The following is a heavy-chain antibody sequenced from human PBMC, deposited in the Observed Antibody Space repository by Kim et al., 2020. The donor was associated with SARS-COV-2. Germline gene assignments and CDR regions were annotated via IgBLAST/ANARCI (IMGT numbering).Heavy chain of an antibody. CDR3: AREEITIFGTRAFDI. CDR2: IYTSGST. CDR1: GGSISSYY. Sequence: SETLSLTCTVSGGSISSYYWSWIRQPAGQGLEWIGRIYTSGSTNYNPSLKSRVTMSVDTSKNQFTLKLSFVTAADTAVPYCAREEITIFGTRAFDIWGQGPMVTVSS. J-gene: IGHJ3*02. D-gene: IGHD3-9*01. V-gene: IGHV4-4*07.